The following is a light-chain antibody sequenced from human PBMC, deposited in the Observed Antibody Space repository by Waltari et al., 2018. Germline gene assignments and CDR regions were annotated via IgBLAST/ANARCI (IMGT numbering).Light chain of an antibody. CDR1: GSNIGAGYD. CDR2: GST. CDR3: QSYDTSLSVV. Sequence: QSVLTQPPSVSGAPGQRVTISCTGSGSNIGAGYDVHWYQQLPRAAPKLLSYGSTSRPLGVPARFFGSTSGTSASLAIIGLQAEDEADYYCQSYDTSLSVVFGGGTKLTVL. V-gene: IGLV1-40*01. J-gene: IGLJ3*02.